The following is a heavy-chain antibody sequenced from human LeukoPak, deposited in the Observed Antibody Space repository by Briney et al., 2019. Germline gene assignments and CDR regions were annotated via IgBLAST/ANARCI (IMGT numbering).Heavy chain of an antibody. V-gene: IGHV1-69*04. J-gene: IGHJ4*02. CDR3: ARSITIFGVVSYYFDY. D-gene: IGHD3-3*01. Sequence: SVKVSCKASGGTFSSYAISWVRQAPGQGLEWMGRIIPILGIANYAQKFQGRVTITADKSTSTAYMELSSLRSEDTAVCYCARSITIFGVVSYYFDYWGQGTLVTVSS. CDR2: IIPILGIA. CDR1: GGTFSSYA.